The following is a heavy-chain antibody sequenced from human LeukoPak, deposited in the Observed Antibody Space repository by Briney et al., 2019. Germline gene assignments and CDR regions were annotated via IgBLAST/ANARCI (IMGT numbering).Heavy chain of an antibody. V-gene: IGHV1-24*01. J-gene: IGHJ4*02. CDR1: GYTLTELS. D-gene: IGHD3-22*01. Sequence: ASVKVSCKVSGYTLTELSMHWVRQAPGKGLEWMGGFDPEDGETIYAQKFQGRVTMTEDTSTDTAYMELSSLRSEDTAVYYCAKDYYDSSGYYPFGYWGQGTLVTVSS. CDR2: FDPEDGET. CDR3: AKDYYDSSGYYPFGY.